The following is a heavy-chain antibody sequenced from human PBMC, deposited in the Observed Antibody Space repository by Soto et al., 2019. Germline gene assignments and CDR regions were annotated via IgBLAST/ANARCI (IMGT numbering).Heavy chain of an antibody. Sequence: PSETLSLTCAVYGGSFSGYYWSWIRQPPGKGLEWIGEINHSGSTNYNPSLKSRVTISVDTSKNQFSLKLSSVTAADTAVYYCARGSPVATDYWGQGTLVTVSS. V-gene: IGHV4-34*01. D-gene: IGHD2-21*02. CDR2: INHSGST. CDR1: GGSFSGYY. J-gene: IGHJ4*02. CDR3: ARGSPVATDY.